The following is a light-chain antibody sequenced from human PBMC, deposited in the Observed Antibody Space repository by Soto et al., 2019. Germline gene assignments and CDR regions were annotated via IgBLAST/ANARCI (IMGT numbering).Light chain of an antibody. CDR1: QRVSSNY. CDR3: QQYGDSPPT. J-gene: IGKJ1*01. CDR2: GAS. V-gene: IGKV3-20*01. Sequence: VLTQSPGTLSLSPWERATLSCRASQRVSSNYLAWYQQKPGQAPRLLISGASSRATGIPDRFSGSGSETDFTLTISRLEPDDSAVYHCQQYGDSPPTFGQGTKVDI.